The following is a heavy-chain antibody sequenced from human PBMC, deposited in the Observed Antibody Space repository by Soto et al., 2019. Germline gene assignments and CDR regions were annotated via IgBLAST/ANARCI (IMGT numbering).Heavy chain of an antibody. CDR3: ARDASSKWHHFDY. CDR1: GASISSGDYS. D-gene: IGHD6-13*01. Sequence: SETLSLTCTVSGASISSGDYSWSWIRQHPGKGLEWIGYIFYSGTTYSNPSLKSRVTMSLGTSQNQFSLKLSSLTAADTAVYYCARDASSKWHHFDYWGQGILVTVYS. V-gene: IGHV4-31*03. CDR2: IFYSGTT. J-gene: IGHJ4*02.